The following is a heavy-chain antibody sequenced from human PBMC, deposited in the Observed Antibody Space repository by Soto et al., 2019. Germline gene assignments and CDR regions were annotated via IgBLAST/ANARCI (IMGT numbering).Heavy chain of an antibody. CDR1: GGTFSSYA. CDR2: IIPIFGTA. D-gene: IGHD3-10*01. CDR3: ARGTMVRGGHFDY. Sequence: QVHLVQSGAEVKKPGAAVKVSCTASGGTFSSYAISWVRQAPGQGLEWMGGIIPIFGTANYAQKFQGRVTITADESTSTAYMELSSLRSEDTAVYYCARGTMVRGGHFDYWGQGTLVTVSS. J-gene: IGHJ4*02. V-gene: IGHV1-69*01.